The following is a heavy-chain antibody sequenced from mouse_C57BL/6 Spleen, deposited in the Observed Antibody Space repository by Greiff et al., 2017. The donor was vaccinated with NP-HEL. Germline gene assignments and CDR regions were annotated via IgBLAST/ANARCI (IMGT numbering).Heavy chain of an antibody. D-gene: IGHD2-4*01. CDR1: GYAFTNYL. J-gene: IGHJ3*01. CDR3: ARRGDYDEGFAY. Sequence: VQLQQSGAELVRPGTSVKVSCKASGYAFTNYLIEWVKQRPGQGLEWIGVINPGSGGTNYNEKFKGKATLTADKSSSTAYMQLSSLTSEDSAVYFWARRGDYDEGFAYWGQGTLVTVSA. CDR2: INPGSGGT. V-gene: IGHV1-54*01.